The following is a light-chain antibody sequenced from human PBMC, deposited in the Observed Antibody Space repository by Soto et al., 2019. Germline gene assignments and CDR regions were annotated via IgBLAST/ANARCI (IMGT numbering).Light chain of an antibody. J-gene: IGKJ4*01. V-gene: IGKV3-15*01. CDR3: QQYNDWPLT. CDR1: QSVNSN. CDR2: GAS. Sequence: EIVMTQSPATLSVSPGERATLSCRASQSVNSNLAWYQQKPGQAPRLLIYGASTRATGIPARFSVSGSGTEFTLTISRLQSEDFAFYYCQQYNDWPLTFGGGTKVEIK.